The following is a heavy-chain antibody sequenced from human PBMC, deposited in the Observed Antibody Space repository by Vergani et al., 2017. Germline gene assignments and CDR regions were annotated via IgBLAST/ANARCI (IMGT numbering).Heavy chain of an antibody. CDR2: ISSSGSTI. CDR1: GFTFSDYY. V-gene: IGHV3-11*01. D-gene: IGHD3-16*01. J-gene: IGHJ3*02. CDR3: SREWGHFWGSYVAAFDI. Sequence: QVQLVESGGGLVKPGGSLRLSCAASGFTFSDYYMSWIRQAPGKGLEWGSYISSSGSTIYYADSVKGRFTISRDHAKNSLYLQMNSLRAEDTAVYYCSREWGHFWGSYVAAFDIWGQGTMVTVSS.